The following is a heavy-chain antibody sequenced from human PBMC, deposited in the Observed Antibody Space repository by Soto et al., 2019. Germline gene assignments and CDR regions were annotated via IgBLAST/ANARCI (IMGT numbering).Heavy chain of an antibody. J-gene: IGHJ4*02. CDR3: AKDLRGGDAPLYSSSSGSDY. D-gene: IGHD6-6*01. V-gene: IGHV3-23*01. CDR2: ISGSGGST. CDR1: GFTFSSYA. Sequence: GGSLRLSCAASGFTFSSYAMSWVRQAPGKGLEWVSAISGSGGSTYYADSVKGRFTISRDNSKNTLYLQMNSLRAEDTAVYYCAKDLRGGDAPLYSSSSGSDYWGQGTLVTVSS.